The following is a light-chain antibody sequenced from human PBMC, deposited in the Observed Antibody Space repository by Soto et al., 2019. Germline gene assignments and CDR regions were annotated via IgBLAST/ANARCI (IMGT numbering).Light chain of an antibody. V-gene: IGKV3-15*01. Sequence: IVMTQSPASLSVSPGEEATLSCRASQSVSSNLAWYQQKPGQAPRLLIYGASTRATGIPARFSGSGSGTDFTLTISSLQSEDFAVYYCQQYNNWPRGTLGQGTKVDIK. CDR1: QSVSSN. J-gene: IGKJ1*01. CDR3: QQYNNWPRGT. CDR2: GAS.